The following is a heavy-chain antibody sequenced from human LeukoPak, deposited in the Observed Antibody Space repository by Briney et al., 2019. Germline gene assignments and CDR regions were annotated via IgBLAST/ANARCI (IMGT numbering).Heavy chain of an antibody. V-gene: IGHV3-33*01. J-gene: IGHJ4*02. D-gene: IGHD6-13*01. CDR1: GFTFSSYG. CDR2: IWYDGSNI. Sequence: GGSLRLSCAASGFTFSSYGMQWVRQAPGKGVEWVADIWYDGSNIYYADSVTGRFPISRDNSKNTLYLQMNSLRAEDTAVYYCASDGGSSWYNRDLDYWGQGTLVTVSS. CDR3: ASDGGSSWYNRDLDY.